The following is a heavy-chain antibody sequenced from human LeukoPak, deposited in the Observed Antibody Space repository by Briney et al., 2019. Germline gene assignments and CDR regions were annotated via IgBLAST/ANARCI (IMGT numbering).Heavy chain of an antibody. V-gene: IGHV3-23*01. D-gene: IGHD3-3*01. J-gene: IGHJ4*02. Sequence: GGSLRLSCDASGFSFSSYAMSWVRQSPGKGLEWVSSISGSGGTTYYADSVKGRFTFSRANSKNTLYLQMNSLRAEDTAVYYCAKEATYDLWTGDSYYFDYWGQGTLVTVSS. CDR3: AKEATYDLWTGDSYYFDY. CDR1: GFSFSSYA. CDR2: ISGSGGTT.